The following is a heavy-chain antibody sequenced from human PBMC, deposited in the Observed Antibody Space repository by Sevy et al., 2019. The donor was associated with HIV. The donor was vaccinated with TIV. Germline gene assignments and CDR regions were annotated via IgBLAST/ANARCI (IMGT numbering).Heavy chain of an antibody. CDR3: ARESIGAVGDFDY. Sequence: TLSLTCTVSGGSINNYFWSWIRQPPGKGLEWIGYIYYSGSTNYNPSLKSRVTISVDTSKNQLSLKLSSVTAADTAVYYCARESIGAVGDFDYWGQGTLVTVSS. J-gene: IGHJ4*02. V-gene: IGHV4-59*01. CDR1: GGSINNYF. CDR2: IYYSGST. D-gene: IGHD6-13*01.